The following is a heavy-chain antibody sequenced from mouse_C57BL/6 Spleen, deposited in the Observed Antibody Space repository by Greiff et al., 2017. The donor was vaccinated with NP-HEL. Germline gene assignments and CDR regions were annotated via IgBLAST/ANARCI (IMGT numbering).Heavy chain of an antibody. CDR1: GYTFTSYW. CDR2: IDPSDSYT. D-gene: IGHD4-1*01. J-gene: IGHJ4*01. V-gene: IGHV1-69*01. Sequence: QVQLQQPGAELVMPGASVKLSCKASGYTFTSYWMHWVKQRPGQGLEWIGEIDPSDSYTNYNQKFKGKSTLTVDKSSSTAYMQLSSLTSEDSAVYYCARANCVRYAMDYWGQGTSVTVSS. CDR3: ARANCVRYAMDY.